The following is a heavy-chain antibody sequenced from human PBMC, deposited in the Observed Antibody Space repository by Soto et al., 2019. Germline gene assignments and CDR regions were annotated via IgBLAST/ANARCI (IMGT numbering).Heavy chain of an antibody. Sequence: QVQLVESGGGVVQPGRSLRLSCAASGFTFSSYGMHWVRQAPGKGLEWVAVISYDGSNKYYADSVKGRFTISRDNSKNTLYLQMNSLRAEDTAVYYCAKDEGEDIVVVPAAIRVAYWGQGTLVTVSS. CDR2: ISYDGSNK. CDR3: AKDEGEDIVVVPAAIRVAY. D-gene: IGHD2-2*02. CDR1: GFTFSSYG. V-gene: IGHV3-30*18. J-gene: IGHJ4*02.